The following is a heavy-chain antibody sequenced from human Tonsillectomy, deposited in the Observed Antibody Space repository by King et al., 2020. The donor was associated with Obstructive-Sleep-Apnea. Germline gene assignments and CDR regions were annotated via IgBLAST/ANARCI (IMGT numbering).Heavy chain of an antibody. CDR2: IYYGGST. V-gene: IGHV4-59*01. CDR1: GGSISSYY. D-gene: IGHD3-10*01. CDR3: ARITYYYGMDV. Sequence: VQLQESGPGLVKPSETLSLTCTVSGGSISSYYWSWIRQPPGKGLYWIGYIYYGGSTNYNPSLKSRVTISVDTSKNQFSLKLSSVTAADTAVYYCARITYYYGMDVWGQGTTVTVSS. J-gene: IGHJ6*02.